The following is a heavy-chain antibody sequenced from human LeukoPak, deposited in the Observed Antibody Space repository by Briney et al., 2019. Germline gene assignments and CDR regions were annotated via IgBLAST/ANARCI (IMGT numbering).Heavy chain of an antibody. CDR3: AKGVTTVTTNFDY. CDR1: GFTFNNYA. J-gene: IGHJ4*02. V-gene: IGHV3-23*01. Sequence: GESLRLSCAASGFTFNNYAMAWVRQAPGKGLEWVSAISSSGGSTYYADSVKGRFTISRDNSKNTLYLQMNSLRAEDTAEYYCAKGVTTVTTNFDYWGQGTLVTVSS. D-gene: IGHD4-17*01. CDR2: ISSSGGST.